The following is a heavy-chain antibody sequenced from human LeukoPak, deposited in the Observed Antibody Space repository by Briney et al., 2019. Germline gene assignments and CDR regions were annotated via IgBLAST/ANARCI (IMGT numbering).Heavy chain of an antibody. CDR1: GYTFITYY. CDR3: ARGTGLGGDYVSN. D-gene: IGHD4-17*01. CDR2: INPSGGTT. Sequence: ASVKVSCKAFGYTFITYYMHWVRQAPGQGLEWMGVINPSGGTTSYAQKFQARVTMTRDTSTSTVYMELSSLRSEDTAVYYCARGTGLGGDYVSNWGQGTLVTVSS. J-gene: IGHJ4*02. V-gene: IGHV1-46*01.